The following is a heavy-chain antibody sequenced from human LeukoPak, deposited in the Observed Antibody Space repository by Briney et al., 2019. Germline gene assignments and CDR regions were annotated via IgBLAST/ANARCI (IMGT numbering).Heavy chain of an antibody. D-gene: IGHD1-26*01. Sequence: SETLSLTCTVSGGSISSYYWSWIRQPPGKGLEWIGYIYYTGSTIYNPSLKSRVTISVDTSKNQFSLKLSSVTAADTAVYYCARDRSGSYTDYWGQGTLVTVSS. V-gene: IGHV4-59*01. CDR1: GGSISSYY. J-gene: IGHJ4*02. CDR3: ARDRSGSYTDY. CDR2: IYYTGST.